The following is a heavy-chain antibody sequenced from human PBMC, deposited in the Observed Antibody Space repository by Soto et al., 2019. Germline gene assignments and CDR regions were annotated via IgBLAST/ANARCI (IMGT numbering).Heavy chain of an antibody. V-gene: IGHV1-69*06. CDR3: ASASTDCSTTCCISVDP. CDR1: GGTLSSYL. D-gene: IGHD2-2*01. Sequence: SVKVSFKASGGTLSSYLISWVRQAPGQGLEWVGGIIPIYATAHYAQKFQGRVTITADKSTNTAYMELSSLRSDDTAVYYCASASTDCSTTCCISVDPWGQGTLVTVSS. J-gene: IGHJ5*02. CDR2: IIPIYATA.